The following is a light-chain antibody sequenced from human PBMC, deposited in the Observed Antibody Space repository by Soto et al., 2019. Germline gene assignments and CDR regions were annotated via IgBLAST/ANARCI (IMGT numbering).Light chain of an antibody. Sequence: QSALTQPASVSGSPGQSITIACTGTSSDIGGYNFVSSYQQHPGKAPKLLIYDVGNRPSGVSNRFSGSKSGNTASLTISGLQAEDEAHYYCNSYRTVSTYVFGTGTKVTVL. CDR3: NSYRTVSTYV. CDR2: DVG. V-gene: IGLV2-14*01. J-gene: IGLJ1*01. CDR1: SSDIGGYNF.